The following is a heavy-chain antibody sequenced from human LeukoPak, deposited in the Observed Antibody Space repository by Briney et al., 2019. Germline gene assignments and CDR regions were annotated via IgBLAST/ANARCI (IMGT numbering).Heavy chain of an antibody. CDR1: GFTLSPYT. V-gene: IGHV3-21*06. J-gene: IGHJ4*02. CDR3: AGYRSSPNFDY. D-gene: IGHD6-13*01. Sequence: GGSLRLSCAASGFTLSPYTMNWVRQAPGKGLEWVSSISSSSSYIYYADAVKGRFTISRDNANNSLYLQMNSLRAEDTAVYFCAGYRSSPNFDYWGQGTLVTVSS. CDR2: ISSSSSYI.